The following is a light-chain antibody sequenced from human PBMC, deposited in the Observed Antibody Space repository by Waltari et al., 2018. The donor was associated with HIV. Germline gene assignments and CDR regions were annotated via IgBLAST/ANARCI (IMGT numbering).Light chain of an antibody. CDR1: SSNIGSNT. CDR3: AAWDDSLNGWV. Sequence: QSVLTQPPSASGTPGQRVTISCSGSSSNIGSNTVNWYQQLPGTAPKPLIYRNNQRPSGVPDRFSGSKSGTSASLAISGLQSEDEADYYCAAWDDSLNGWVFGGGTKLTVL. J-gene: IGLJ3*02. CDR2: RNN. V-gene: IGLV1-44*01.